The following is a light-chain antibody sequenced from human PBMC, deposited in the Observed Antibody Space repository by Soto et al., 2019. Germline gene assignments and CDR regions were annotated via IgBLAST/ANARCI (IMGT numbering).Light chain of an antibody. CDR3: QQSYSTLGT. CDR2: AAS. CDR1: QSISSY. Sequence: DIQMTQSPSSLSASVGDRVTITCRASQSISSYLNWYQQKPGKAPKLLIYAASSLQSGVPSRFSGSGSGTDFNLPISSLQPEDFATYYCQQSYSTLGTFGQGTKVEIK. J-gene: IGKJ1*01. V-gene: IGKV1-39*01.